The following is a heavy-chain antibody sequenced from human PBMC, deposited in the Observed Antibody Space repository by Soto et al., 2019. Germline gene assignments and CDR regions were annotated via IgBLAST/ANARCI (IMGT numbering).Heavy chain of an antibody. J-gene: IGHJ6*02. CDR2: ISWNSGTI. CDR3: AKDTSGRQQLTYMDV. Sequence: PGGSLRLSCAASGFTFDDYAMHWVRQAPGKGLEWVSGISWNSGTIGYADSVKGRFTISRDNAKNSLYLQMNSLRAEDTALYYCAKDTSGRQQLTYMDVWGQGTTVTVSS. V-gene: IGHV3-9*01. D-gene: IGHD6-13*01. CDR1: GFTFDDYA.